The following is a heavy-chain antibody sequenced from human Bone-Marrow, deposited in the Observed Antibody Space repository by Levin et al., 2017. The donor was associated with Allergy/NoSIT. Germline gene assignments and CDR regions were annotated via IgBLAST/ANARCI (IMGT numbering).Heavy chain of an antibody. V-gene: IGHV4-39*01. CDR2: IYYSGST. CDR3: ATTCYGSGSTDY. Sequence: SETLSLTCTVSGGSISSSSYYWGWIRQPPGKGLEWIGSIYYSGSTYYNPSLKSRVTISVDTSKNQFSLKLSSVTAADTAVYYCATTCYGSGSTDYWGQGTLVTVSS. J-gene: IGHJ4*02. D-gene: IGHD3-10*01. CDR1: GGSISSSSYY.